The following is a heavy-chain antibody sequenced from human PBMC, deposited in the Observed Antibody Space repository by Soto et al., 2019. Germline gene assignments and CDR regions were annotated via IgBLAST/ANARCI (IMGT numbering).Heavy chain of an antibody. V-gene: IGHV1-69*01. D-gene: IGHD3-22*01. CDR2: IIPIFGTA. CDR1: GGTFSSYA. CDR3: ARPDDSSGYCPFDY. J-gene: IGHJ4*02. Sequence: QVQLVQSGAEVKKPGSSVKVSCKASGGTFSSYAISWVRQAPGQGLEWMGGIIPIFGTANYEQKFQGRVTITADESTSTAYMELSSMRSEDTAVYYCARPDDSSGYCPFDYWGQGTLVTVSS.